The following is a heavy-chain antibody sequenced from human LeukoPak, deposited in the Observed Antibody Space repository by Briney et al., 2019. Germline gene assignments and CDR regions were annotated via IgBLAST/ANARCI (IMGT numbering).Heavy chain of an antibody. CDR2: IIPIFGTA. CDR3: ARNPYDYVRGSYWYYGMDV. Sequence: SVKVSCKASGGTFSSYAISWVRQAPGQGLEWMGGIIPIFGTANYAQKFQGRVTITADESTSTAYMELSSLRSEDTAVYYCARNPYDYVRGSYWYYGMDVWGKGTTVTVSS. J-gene: IGHJ6*04. D-gene: IGHD3-16*01. CDR1: GGTFSSYA. V-gene: IGHV1-69*01.